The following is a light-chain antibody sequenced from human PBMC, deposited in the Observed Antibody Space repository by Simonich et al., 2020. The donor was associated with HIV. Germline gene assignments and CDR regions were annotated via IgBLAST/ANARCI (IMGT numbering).Light chain of an antibody. CDR1: QSVSSN. J-gene: IGKJ1*01. Sequence: EIVMTQSPATLSVSPGERATLSCWASQSVSSNLAWYQQKPGQAPRLLIYGASSRATGIPDRFSGSGSGTDFTLTISSLQPEDFATYYCQQYYTTAWTFGQGTRVEVK. CDR2: GAS. V-gene: IGKV3D-15*01. CDR3: QQYYTTAWT.